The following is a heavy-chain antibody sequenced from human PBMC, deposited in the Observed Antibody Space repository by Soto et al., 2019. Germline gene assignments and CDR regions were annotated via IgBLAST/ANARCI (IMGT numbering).Heavy chain of an antibody. D-gene: IGHD1-26*01. V-gene: IGHV3-72*01. CDR3: AKEATNGQWELLHFDS. J-gene: IGHJ4*02. CDR1: GFSFSDHY. Sequence: GGSLRLSCAASGFSFSDHYMDWVRQAPGKGLEWLGRIRNKANGYTTEYAASVRGRISISRDDSKNSLFLQVTNLKTEDTAVYFCAKEATNGQWELLHFDSWGQGNLVTVSS. CDR2: IRNKANGYTT.